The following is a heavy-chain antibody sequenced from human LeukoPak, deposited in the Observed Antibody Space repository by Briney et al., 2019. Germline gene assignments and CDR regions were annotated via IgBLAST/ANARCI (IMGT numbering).Heavy chain of an antibody. Sequence: SETLSLTCTVSGGSISGSSRSSYYWGWIRQPPGKGLEWIGCISYSGRTYYNPSLESRVTISVDASKNQFSLELNSVTAADTAVYYCARDQQYHRPAGWFDPWGQGTLVTVSS. J-gene: IGHJ5*02. CDR2: ISYSGRT. D-gene: IGHD1-14*01. V-gene: IGHV4-39*01. CDR1: GGSISGSSRSSYY. CDR3: ARDQQYHRPAGWFDP.